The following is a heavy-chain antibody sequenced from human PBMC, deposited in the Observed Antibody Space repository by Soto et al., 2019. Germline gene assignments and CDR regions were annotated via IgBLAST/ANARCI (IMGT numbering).Heavy chain of an antibody. D-gene: IGHD2-15*01. CDR2: IGTAGDT. CDR3: ARGQEVGAHFFDS. J-gene: IGHJ4*02. Sequence: PGGSLRLSCEASGFTFSGFDMHWVRQPTGKGLEWVSTIGTAGDTYYAVSVKGRFTISRDNAKNSLSPQMNSLRAGDTAVYFCARGQEVGAHFFDSWGQGTQVTVPQ. CDR1: GFTFSGFD. V-gene: IGHV3-13*01.